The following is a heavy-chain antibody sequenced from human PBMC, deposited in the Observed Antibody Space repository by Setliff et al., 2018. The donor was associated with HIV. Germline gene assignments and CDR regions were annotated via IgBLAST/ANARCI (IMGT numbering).Heavy chain of an antibody. CDR3: MYGGRTATTH. D-gene: IGHD4-17*01. V-gene: IGHV3-7*01. Sequence: GSLRLSCSISGFRFRDHWMSWVRQAPGKGLEWVANINEDGSEDYYADSVKGRFTISRDNAKYSLYLQMNTLRVEDTAVYYCMYGGRTATTHWGQGTLVTVSS. J-gene: IGHJ4*02. CDR2: INEDGSED. CDR1: GFRFRDHW.